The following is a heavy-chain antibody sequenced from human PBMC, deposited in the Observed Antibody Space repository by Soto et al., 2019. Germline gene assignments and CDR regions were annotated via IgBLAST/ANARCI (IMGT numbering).Heavy chain of an antibody. CDR1: GFTFSSYA. CDR3: AKDLYSSGWLGRQYFQH. CDR2: ISGSGGST. J-gene: IGHJ1*01. Sequence: GGSLRLSCAASGFTFSSYAMSWVRQAPGKGLEWVSAISGSGGSTYYADSVKGRFTISRDNSKNTLYLQMNSLRAEDTAVYYCAKDLYSSGWLGRQYFQHWGQGTLVTVSS. V-gene: IGHV3-23*01. D-gene: IGHD6-19*01.